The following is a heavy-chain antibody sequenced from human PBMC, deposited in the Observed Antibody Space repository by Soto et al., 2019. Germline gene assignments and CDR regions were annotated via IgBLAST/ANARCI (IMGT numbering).Heavy chain of an antibody. J-gene: IGHJ4*02. CDR1: GFTFSTYD. V-gene: IGHV3-13*05. CDR2: TATAGDP. Sequence: GASLTLSXPVSGFTFSTYDWHWLRQVTGKGLEWLSATATAGDPYYPRSVQGRFTISRENAKKSLYLQMNSLRAGERAVYYCARAHEWEKAYFDYWGQGTLVTVSS. CDR3: ARAHEWEKAYFDY. D-gene: IGHD1-26*01.